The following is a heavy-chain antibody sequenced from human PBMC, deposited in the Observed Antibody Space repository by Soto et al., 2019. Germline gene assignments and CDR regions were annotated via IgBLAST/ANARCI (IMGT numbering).Heavy chain of an antibody. D-gene: IGHD6-13*01. Sequence: QVQLVESGGGVVQPGRSLRLSCAASGFTFNNYGMHWVRQAPGKGLEWVAVIWNDGNGYYYANSVKGRFTISRDNSKNTQYLQRSSLTAADTAVYYCARRQISPPTRGAASARGGMDVWGQGTTVTVSS. J-gene: IGHJ6*02. CDR1: GFTFNNYG. V-gene: IGHV3-33*01. CDR3: ARRQISPPTRGAASARGGMDV. CDR2: IWNDGNGY.